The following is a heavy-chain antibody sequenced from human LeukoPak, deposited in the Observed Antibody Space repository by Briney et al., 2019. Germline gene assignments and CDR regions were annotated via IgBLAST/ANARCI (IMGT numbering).Heavy chain of an antibody. J-gene: IGHJ4*02. V-gene: IGHV4-39*01. Sequence: PSETLSLTCTVSGGSISSSSYYWGWIRQPPGKGLEWIGSIYYSRSTYYNPSLKSRVTISVDTSKNQFSLKLSPVTAADTAVYYCARLGRIAARRGSLDYWGQGTLVTVSS. CDR1: GGSISSSSYY. CDR3: ARLGRIAARRGSLDY. D-gene: IGHD6-6*01. CDR2: IYYSRST.